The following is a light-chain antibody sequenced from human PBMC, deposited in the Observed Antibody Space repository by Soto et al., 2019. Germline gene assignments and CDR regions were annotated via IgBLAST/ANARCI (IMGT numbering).Light chain of an antibody. V-gene: IGKV1-5*03. CDR1: QSISSW. CDR2: RAS. Sequence: DIKMIQSASTLAAYVGDRVISTCRASQSISSWLACYQQKPGKAPKLLIYRASTLQSGVPSRFSASGSGTEFILTISSLQPDDFATYYCQLYNTYSGTFGQGTKVDIK. CDR3: QLYNTYSGT. J-gene: IGKJ1*01.